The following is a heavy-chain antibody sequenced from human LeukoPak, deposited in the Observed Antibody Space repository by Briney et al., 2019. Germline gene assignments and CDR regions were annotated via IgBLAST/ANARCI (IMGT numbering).Heavy chain of an antibody. J-gene: IGHJ4*02. Sequence: SETLSLTCTVSGVSISSYYGSWIRQPPGHGLGWIGYIYYSASTNYNPSLKSRVTISVDTSKNQFSLKLSSVTAADTAVYYCARTSSKWDHTYDYWGQGTLVTVSS. CDR3: ARTSSKWDHTYDY. D-gene: IGHD1-26*01. V-gene: IGHV4-59*01. CDR2: IYYSAST. CDR1: GVSISSYY.